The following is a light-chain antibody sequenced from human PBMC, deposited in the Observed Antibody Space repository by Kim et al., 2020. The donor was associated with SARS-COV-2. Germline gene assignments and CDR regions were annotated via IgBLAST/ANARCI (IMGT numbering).Light chain of an antibody. CDR2: QDS. Sequence: VSPGRTASIPCSGEKLGDKYACWYQQKPGQSPVLVIYQDSKRPAGIPKRFSGSNSGNTATLTISGTQAMDEADYYCQAWDSSTVVFGGGTQLTVL. CDR1: KLGDKY. J-gene: IGLJ2*01. CDR3: QAWDSSTVV. V-gene: IGLV3-1*01.